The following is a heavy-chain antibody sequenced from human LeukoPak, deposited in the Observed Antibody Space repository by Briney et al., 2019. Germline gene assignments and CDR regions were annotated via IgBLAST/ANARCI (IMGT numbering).Heavy chain of an antibody. CDR2: INWNGGST. CDR1: GFTFDDYG. Sequence: PGGSLRLSCAASGFTFDDYGMSWVRQAPGKGLEWVSGINWNGGSTYYADSVKGRFTISRDNSKNTLYLQMSSLRAEDTAVYYCAKAMAGSTYYFDSWGQGTLVTVSS. V-gene: IGHV3-20*04. CDR3: AKAMAGSTYYFDS. J-gene: IGHJ4*02. D-gene: IGHD6-19*01.